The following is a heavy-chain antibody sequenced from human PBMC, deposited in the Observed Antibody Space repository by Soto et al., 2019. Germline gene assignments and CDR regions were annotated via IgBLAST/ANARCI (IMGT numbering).Heavy chain of an antibody. CDR3: ARDLANYEIVTGYYRKCFDY. V-gene: IGHV3-30-3*01. D-gene: IGHD3-9*01. CDR1: GFTFSSYA. J-gene: IGHJ4*02. CDR2: ISYDGSNK. Sequence: QVQLVESGGGVVQPGRSLRLSCAASGFTFSSYAMHWVRQAPGKGLEWVAVISYDGSNKYYADSVKGRVTISRDNSKNTRYLQMNSLRSEDTAVYYGARDLANYEIVTGYYRKCFDYWGQGTLVAVSS.